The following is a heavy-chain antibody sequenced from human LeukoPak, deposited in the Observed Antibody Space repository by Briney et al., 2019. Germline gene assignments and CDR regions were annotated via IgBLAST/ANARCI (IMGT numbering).Heavy chain of an antibody. J-gene: IGHJ4*02. D-gene: IGHD3-22*01. CDR1: GFTFSSYA. Sequence: PGRSLRLSCADSGFTFSSYAMHWVRQAPGKGLEWVAVISYDGSNKYYADSVKGRFTISRDNSKNTLYLQMNSLRAEDTAVYYCARGSYYYDSSGYPDFDYWGQGTLVTVSS. V-gene: IGHV3-30-3*01. CDR2: ISYDGSNK. CDR3: ARGSYYYDSSGYPDFDY.